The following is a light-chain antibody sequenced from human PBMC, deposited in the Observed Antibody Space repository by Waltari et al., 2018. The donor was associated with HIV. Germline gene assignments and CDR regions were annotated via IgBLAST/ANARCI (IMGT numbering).Light chain of an antibody. J-gene: IGKJ4*01. CDR3: QQSNGFVLT. CDR2: TAS. Sequence: DIPMTQSPSSVSASVGDRVTITCRASQRIASWLAWYQQRPGKAPNLLIHTASILQSGVPSRFSGSGSGTDFTLTISNLQPEDFGTYYCQQSNGFVLTFGGGTKVEIK. V-gene: IGKV1-12*01. CDR1: QRIASW.